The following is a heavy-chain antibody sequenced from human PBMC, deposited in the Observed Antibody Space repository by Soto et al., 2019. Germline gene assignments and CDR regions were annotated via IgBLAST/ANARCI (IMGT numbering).Heavy chain of an antibody. V-gene: IGHV3-30*18. CDR3: AKDTYYHDSSGYYVFDC. Sequence: PGGSLRLSCAASGFPFNSYGIHWVRQAPGKGLEWVAGVSYDGNKEYYTESVRGRFTISRDNSRNTLDLQMNSLRAEDTAVYYCAKDTYYHDSSGYYVFDCWGQGTLVTVSS. CDR1: GFPFNSYG. D-gene: IGHD3-22*01. J-gene: IGHJ4*02. CDR2: VSYDGNKE.